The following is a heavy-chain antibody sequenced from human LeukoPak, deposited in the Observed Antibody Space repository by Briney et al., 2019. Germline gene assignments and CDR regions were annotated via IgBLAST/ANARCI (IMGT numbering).Heavy chain of an antibody. CDR1: GGTFSSYA. D-gene: IGHD3-10*01. Sequence: ASVKVSCKASGGTFSSYAISWVRQAPGQGLEWMGGIIPIFGTANYAQKFQGRVTITADESTSTAYMELSSLRSEDTAVYNCVRALVSMVRGVITFDFWGQGTLVTVSS. V-gene: IGHV1-69*01. CDR3: VRALVSMVRGVITFDF. J-gene: IGHJ4*02. CDR2: IIPIFGTA.